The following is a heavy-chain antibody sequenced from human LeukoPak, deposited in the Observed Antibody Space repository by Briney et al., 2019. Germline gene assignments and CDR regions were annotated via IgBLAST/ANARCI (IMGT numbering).Heavy chain of an antibody. CDR1: GFSFSGSG. CDR2: IRTKTNGYAT. V-gene: IGHV3-73*01. CDR3: TSNSDYGGAGYGY. J-gene: IGHJ4*02. Sequence: GGSLRLSCAASGFSFSGSGMYWVRQAAGEGLEWVGRIRTKTNGYATTYAASVKGRFTISRDDSKNTAYLQMNSLKTEDTAVYYCTSNSDYGGAGYGYWGQGTLVTVSS. D-gene: IGHD4-23*01.